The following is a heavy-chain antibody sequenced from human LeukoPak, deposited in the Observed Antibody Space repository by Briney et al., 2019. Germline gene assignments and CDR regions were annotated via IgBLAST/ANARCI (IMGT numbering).Heavy chain of an antibody. V-gene: IGHV3-7*01. CDR2: IKQDGSEK. CDR1: GFTFSSYW. D-gene: IGHD6-6*01. CDR3: ARDSKVSARPPRGSCNWFDP. Sequence: GGSLRLSCAASGFTFSSYWMSWVRQAPGKGLEWVANIKQDGSEKYYVDSVKGRFTISRDNAKNSLYLQMNSLRAEDTAVYYCARDSKVSARPPRGSCNWFDPWGQGTLVTVSS. J-gene: IGHJ5*02.